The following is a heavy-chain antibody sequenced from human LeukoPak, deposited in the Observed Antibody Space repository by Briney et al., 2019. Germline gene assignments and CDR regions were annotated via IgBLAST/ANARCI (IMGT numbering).Heavy chain of an antibody. CDR1: GGSFSGYY. CDR2: IYSGGST. CDR3: ASQTTVKYYFDY. Sequence: ETLSLTCAVYGGSFSGYYWSWVRRPPGKGLEWVSVIYSGGSTYYADSVKGRFTISRDNSKNTLYLQLNSLRGEDTAVYYCASQTTVKYYFDYWGQGTLVTVSS. J-gene: IGHJ4*02. V-gene: IGHV3-53*01. D-gene: IGHD4-17*01.